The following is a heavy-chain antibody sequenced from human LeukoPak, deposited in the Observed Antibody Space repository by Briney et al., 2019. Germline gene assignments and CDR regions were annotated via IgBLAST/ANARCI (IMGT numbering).Heavy chain of an antibody. CDR3: ARGPYSYDSSGAFDI. V-gene: IGHV4-38-2*02. CDR1: GYSISSGFY. J-gene: IGHJ3*02. D-gene: IGHD3-22*01. Sequence: SETLSLTCTVSGYSISSGFYWGLIRQPPGKGLEWIGSIYYSGSTYYNPSLKSRVTISVDTSKNQFSLKLSSVTAADTAVYFCARGPYSYDSSGAFDIWGQGTMVTVSS. CDR2: IYYSGST.